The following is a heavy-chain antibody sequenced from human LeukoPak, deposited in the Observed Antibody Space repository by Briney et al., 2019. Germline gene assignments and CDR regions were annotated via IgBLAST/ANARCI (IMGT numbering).Heavy chain of an antibody. D-gene: IGHD3-22*01. CDR1: GFTISTNY. J-gene: IGHJ4*02. CDR3: ARAPFYYDSSGYPYFDG. CDR2: MYTGGST. V-gene: IGHV3-53*01. Sequence: PGGSLRLSCAASGFTISTNYMSWVRQAPGKGVEWVSVMYTGGSTYYAHSVKARFTISRDNSKNTLYLQMNSLRAEDTALYYCARAPFYYDSSGYPYFDGWGQGTLVTVSS.